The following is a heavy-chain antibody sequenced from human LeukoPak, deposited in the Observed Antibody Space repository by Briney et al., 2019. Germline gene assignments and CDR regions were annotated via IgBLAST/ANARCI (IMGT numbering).Heavy chain of an antibody. CDR3: ARQPGLRSDAFDI. Sequence: PGGCLRLSCAVSGFTFSIYSMNCVRQAAGKGLEWVSSISNNSSYIYNADSVKGRFNISRDNAKNSLYLQMNSLRAEDTAVYYCARQPGLRSDAFDIWGQGTMVTVSS. CDR2: ISNNSSYI. J-gene: IGHJ3*02. V-gene: IGHV3-21*01. D-gene: IGHD4-17*01. CDR1: GFTFSIYS.